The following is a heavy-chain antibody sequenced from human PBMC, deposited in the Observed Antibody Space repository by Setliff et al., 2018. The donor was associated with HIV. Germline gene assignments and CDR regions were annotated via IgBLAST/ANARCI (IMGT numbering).Heavy chain of an antibody. CDR3: ATSPRGTYYDILSGRPRGWFDP. D-gene: IGHD3-9*01. V-gene: IGHV1-69*13. J-gene: IGHJ5*02. CDR1: GGTFSSYA. CDR2: IIPIYGTP. Sequence: ASVKVSCKASGGTFSSYAITWVRQAPGQGPEWMGGIIPIYGTPNYAQRFQGRVTITADESTSTAYMDLGSLTSDDTAVYYCATSPRGTYYDILSGRPRGWFDPWGQGTLVTAPQ.